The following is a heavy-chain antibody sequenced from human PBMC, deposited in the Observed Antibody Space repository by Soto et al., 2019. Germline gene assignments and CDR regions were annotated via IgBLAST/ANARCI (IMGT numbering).Heavy chain of an antibody. Sequence: QVQLVQSGAEVKKPGSSVKVSCKASGGTFSSYAISWVRQAPGQGLEWMGGIIPIFGTANYAQKFQGRVTITADESTSSAYMELSSRRSEDTAVYYCASLGHGIAARPGGGAYWGQGTLVTVSS. CDR1: GGTFSSYA. J-gene: IGHJ4*02. V-gene: IGHV1-69*12. CDR2: IIPIFGTA. D-gene: IGHD6-6*01. CDR3: ASLGHGIAARPGGGAY.